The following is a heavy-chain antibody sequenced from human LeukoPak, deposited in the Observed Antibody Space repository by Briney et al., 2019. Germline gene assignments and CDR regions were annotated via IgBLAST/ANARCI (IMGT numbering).Heavy chain of an antibody. CDR1: GGSISSYY. CDR3: ATDRATGFDP. J-gene: IGHJ5*02. V-gene: IGHV4-59*01. Sequence: PSETLSLTCTVSGGSISSYYWSWIRQSPGKGLEWIGYIYYSGSTNYNPSLKSRVTISVDTSKNQFSLKLSSVTAADTAVYYCATDRATGFDPWGQGTLVTVSS. CDR2: IYYSGST.